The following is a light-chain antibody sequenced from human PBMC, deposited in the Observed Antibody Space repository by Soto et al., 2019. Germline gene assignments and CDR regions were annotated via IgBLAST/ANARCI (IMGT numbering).Light chain of an antibody. V-gene: IGLV2-14*01. CDR1: RSDIGSYNY. Sequence: QSVLTQPASVSGSPGQSITISCSGTRSDIGSYNYVAWYQQFPGKTPKILIYGVSNRPSGVSSRFSGSKSGNTASLTISGLQAEDEGDYYCSSYTSNNTLVFGAGTKVTVL. J-gene: IGLJ1*01. CDR3: SSYTSNNTLV. CDR2: GVS.